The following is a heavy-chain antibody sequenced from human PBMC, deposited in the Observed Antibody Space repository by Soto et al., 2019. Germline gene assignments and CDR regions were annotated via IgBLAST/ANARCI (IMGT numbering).Heavy chain of an antibody. CDR3: XXXGRGYAYVRAMDV. CDR2: IVPMLGTT. Sequence: QVQLAQSGPDMKKPGSSVTVSCQASGEDFTRYTVSWVRQAPGLGLEWLGNIVPMLGTTNYAQKFQGRLVITADRTTASMELSSLSSEDTAVXYXXXXGRGYAYVRAMDVWGQGTAVLVSS. CDR1: GEDFTRYT. D-gene: IGHD3-10*02. V-gene: IGHV1-69*08. J-gene: IGHJ6*02.